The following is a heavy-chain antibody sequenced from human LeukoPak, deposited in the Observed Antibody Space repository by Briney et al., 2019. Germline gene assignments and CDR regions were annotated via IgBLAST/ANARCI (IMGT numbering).Heavy chain of an antibody. CDR3: ARGRGYSYGYYRGLNY. J-gene: IGHJ4*02. Sequence: ASVKVSCKASGYTFTGYYMHWVRQAPGQGLEWMGWINPNSGGTNYAQKFQGRVTMTRDTSISTAYMELSRLRSDDTAVYYCARGRGYSYGYYRGLNYWGQGTLVTVSS. V-gene: IGHV1-2*02. CDR1: GYTFTGYY. D-gene: IGHD5-18*01. CDR2: INPNSGGT.